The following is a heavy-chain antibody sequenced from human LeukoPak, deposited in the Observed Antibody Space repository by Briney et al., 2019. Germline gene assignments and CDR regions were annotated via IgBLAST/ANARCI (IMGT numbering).Heavy chain of an antibody. J-gene: IGHJ3*02. V-gene: IGHV3-48*01. CDR1: GFTFSSYS. CDR3: ASVVAISSSMLAFDI. CDR2: ISSSSSTI. D-gene: IGHD3-22*01. Sequence: GGSLRLSCAASGFTFSSYSMNWVRQAPGKGLEWVSYISSSSSTIYYADSVKGRFTISRDNAKNSLYLQMNSLRAEDTAVYYCASVVAISSSMLAFDIWGQGTMVTVSS.